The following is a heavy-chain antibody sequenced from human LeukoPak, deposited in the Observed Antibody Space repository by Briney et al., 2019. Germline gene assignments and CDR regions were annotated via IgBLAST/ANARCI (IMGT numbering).Heavy chain of an antibody. V-gene: IGHV4-59*01. J-gene: IGHJ5*02. CDR1: GSSISSYY. Sequence: SETLSLTCTVSGSSISSYYWSWIRQPPGKGLEWIGYIYYSGSTNYNPSLKSRVTISVDTSKNQFSLKLSSVTAADTAVYYCARGLRIDSWFHPWGQGTLVTVSS. CDR2: IYYSGST. D-gene: IGHD5-12*01. CDR3: ARGLRIDSWFHP.